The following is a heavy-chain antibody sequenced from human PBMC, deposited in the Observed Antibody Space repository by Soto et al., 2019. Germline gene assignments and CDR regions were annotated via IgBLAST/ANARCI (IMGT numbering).Heavy chain of an antibody. Sequence: QVQLVESGGGVVQPGRSLRLSCAASGFTFSSYGMHWVRQAPGKGLEWVAVIWYDGSNKYYADSVKGRFTISRDNSKNTLYLQMNCLRAEDTAVYYCARGSMVTINYWGQGTLVTVSS. V-gene: IGHV3-33*01. D-gene: IGHD2-21*02. CDR3: ARGSMVTINY. J-gene: IGHJ4*02. CDR1: GFTFSSYG. CDR2: IWYDGSNK.